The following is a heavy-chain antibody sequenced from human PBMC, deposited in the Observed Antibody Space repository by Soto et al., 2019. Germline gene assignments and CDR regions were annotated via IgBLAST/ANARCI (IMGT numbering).Heavy chain of an antibody. CDR2: ISAYNGNT. D-gene: IGHD3-10*01. Sequence: ASVKVACKASGYTFTNYGISWVRQAPGQGLEWMGWISAYNGNTKYAQKLQGRVTMTTDTSTSTAYMELRSLRSDDTAVYYCARGVGSGSYYNQYNWFDPWGQGTLVTVSS. CDR3: ARGVGSGSYYNQYNWFDP. V-gene: IGHV1-18*01. J-gene: IGHJ5*02. CDR1: GYTFTNYG.